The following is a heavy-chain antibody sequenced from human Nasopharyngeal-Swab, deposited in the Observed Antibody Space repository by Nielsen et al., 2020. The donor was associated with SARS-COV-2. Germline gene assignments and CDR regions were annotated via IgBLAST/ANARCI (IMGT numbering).Heavy chain of an antibody. CDR1: GYTFTSYG. CDR3: ARDNYYDSSGQLFDY. D-gene: IGHD3-22*01. V-gene: IGHV1-18*01. CDR2: ISAYNGNT. Sequence: ASVKVSCKASGYTFTSYGISWVRQAPGQGLEWMGWISAYNGNTNYAQKLQGRVTMTTDTSTSTAYMELRSLRSDDTAVYYCARDNYYDSSGQLFDYWGQGTLVPSPQ. J-gene: IGHJ4*02.